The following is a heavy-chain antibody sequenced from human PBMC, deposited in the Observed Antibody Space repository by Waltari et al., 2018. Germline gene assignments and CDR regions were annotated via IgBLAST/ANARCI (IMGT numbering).Heavy chain of an antibody. D-gene: IGHD3-3*01. V-gene: IGHV4-38-2*02. J-gene: IGHJ4*02. CDR3: SAGDDFWSGSTYFDY. CDR1: GYSISSGYY. Sequence: QVQLQESGPGLVKPSETLSLTCTVSGYSISSGYYWGWIRQPPGKGLEWIGSIYHSGRTYKNPDLKSRVTISVDTSKNQFSLKLSSVTAADTAVYYCSAGDDFWSGSTYFDYWGQGTLVTVSS. CDR2: IYHSGRT.